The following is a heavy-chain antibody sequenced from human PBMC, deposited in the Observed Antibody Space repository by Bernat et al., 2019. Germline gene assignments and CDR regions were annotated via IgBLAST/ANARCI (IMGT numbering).Heavy chain of an antibody. CDR1: GFTFSSYW. CDR3: ARDVGRWSAEEDAFDI. J-gene: IGHJ3*02. V-gene: IGHV3-7*01. D-gene: IGHD3-3*01. Sequence: EVQLVESGGGLVQPGGSLRLSCAASGFTFSSYWMSWVRQAPGKGLWWVANIKQDGSEKYYVDVVKGRFTISRDNAKNSLYLQMNSLRAEDTAVYYCARDVGRWSAEEDAFDIWGQGTMVTVSS. CDR2: IKQDGSEK.